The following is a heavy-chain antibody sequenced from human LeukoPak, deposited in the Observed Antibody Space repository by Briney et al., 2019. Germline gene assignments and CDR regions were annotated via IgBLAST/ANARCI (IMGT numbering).Heavy chain of an antibody. D-gene: IGHD3-9*01. CDR2: INSDGSST. CDR1: GFTFSSDW. CDR3: AILGGYDILTGPFDY. Sequence: GGSLRLSCAASGFTFSSDWMHWVRQAPGKGLVWVSRINSDGSSTSYADSVKGRFTISRDNAKNTVYLQMNSLRVEDTAVYYCAILGGYDILTGPFDYWGQGTLVTVPS. J-gene: IGHJ4*02. V-gene: IGHV3-74*01.